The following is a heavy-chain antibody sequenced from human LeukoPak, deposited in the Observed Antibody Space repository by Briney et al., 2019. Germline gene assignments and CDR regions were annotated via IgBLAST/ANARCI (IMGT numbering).Heavy chain of an antibody. J-gene: IGHJ6*03. D-gene: IGHD5-12*01. V-gene: IGHV3-23*01. CDR1: GFTFSTYG. Sequence: GGSLRLSCAASGFTFSTYGMSWVRQAPGKGLEWVSTISDSGGRTYYTDSVKGRFTISRDNSKNTLYLQMNSLRAEDTAVYYCAKPSSGSLYYYCMDVWGKGTTVTVSS. CDR3: AKPSSGSLYYYCMDV. CDR2: ISDSGGRT.